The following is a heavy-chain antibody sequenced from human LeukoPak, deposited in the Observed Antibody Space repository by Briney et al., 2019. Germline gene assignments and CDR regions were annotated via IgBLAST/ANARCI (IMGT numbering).Heavy chain of an antibody. J-gene: IGHJ4*02. CDR1: GYTFTSYY. CDR2: INPSGGST. D-gene: IGHD3-22*01. CDR3: ARAAPRGVYYDSSGYRDY. Sequence: ASVKVSCKASGYTFTSYYMHWVRQAPGQGLEWMGIINPSGGSTSYAQKFQGRVTMTRDTSTSTAYMELSSLRSEDTAVYYCARAAPRGVYYDSSGYRDYWGQGTLVTVSS. V-gene: IGHV1-46*01.